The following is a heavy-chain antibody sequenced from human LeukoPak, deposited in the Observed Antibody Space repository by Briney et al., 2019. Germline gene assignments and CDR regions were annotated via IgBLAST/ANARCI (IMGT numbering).Heavy chain of an antibody. V-gene: IGHV3-53*04. CDR3: ATSRAKAAAIDY. Sequence: GGSLRLSCAASGFTVSSNYMSWVRQAPGKGLEWVSVIYSGGSTYYADSVKGRFTISRHNSKSTLYLQMNSLRAEDTAVYYCATSRAKAAAIDYWGQGTLVTVSS. D-gene: IGHD6-13*01. CDR1: GFTVSSNY. CDR2: IYSGGST. J-gene: IGHJ4*02.